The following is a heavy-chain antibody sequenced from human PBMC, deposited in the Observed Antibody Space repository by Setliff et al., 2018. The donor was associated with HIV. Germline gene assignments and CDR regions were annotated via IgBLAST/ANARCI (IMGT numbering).Heavy chain of an antibody. D-gene: IGHD3-9*01. Sequence: ASVKVSCKASGYTFTSYGISWVRQAPGHGLEWMGWISVYNGYTNYAQKLQGRVAMTTDTSTSTAYIDLRSLGSDDTAVYYCARHFPDVDGYAFDIWGQGTMVTV. CDR1: GYTFTSYG. CDR2: ISVYNGYT. V-gene: IGHV1-18*01. CDR3: ARHFPDVDGYAFDI. J-gene: IGHJ3*02.